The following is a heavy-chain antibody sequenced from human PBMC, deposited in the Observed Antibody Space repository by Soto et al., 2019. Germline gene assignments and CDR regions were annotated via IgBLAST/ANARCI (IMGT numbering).Heavy chain of an antibody. CDR3: AKSSYYYGSGSYYPPGDY. Sequence: PGGSLRLSCAASGFTFSSYGMHWVRQAPGKGLEWVAVISYDGSNKYYADSVKGRFTISRDNSKNTLYLQMNSLRAEDTAVYYCAKSSYYYGSGSYYPPGDYWGQGTLVTVSS. CDR1: GFTFSSYG. V-gene: IGHV3-30*18. CDR2: ISYDGSNK. J-gene: IGHJ4*02. D-gene: IGHD3-10*01.